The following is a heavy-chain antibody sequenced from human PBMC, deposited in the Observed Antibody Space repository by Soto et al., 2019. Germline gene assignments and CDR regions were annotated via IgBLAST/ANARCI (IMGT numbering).Heavy chain of an antibody. J-gene: IGHJ4*02. CDR3: ARDLHGSGSPFDY. CDR1: GLTVSSND. V-gene: IGHV3-53*04. Sequence: GGSLRLSCAASGLTVSSNDVSWVRKAPGKGLEWVSVIYSGGSTYYADSVKGRFTISRHNSKNTLYLQMNSLRAEDTAVYYCARDLHGSGSPFDYWGQGTLVTVSS. CDR2: IYSGGST. D-gene: IGHD3-10*01.